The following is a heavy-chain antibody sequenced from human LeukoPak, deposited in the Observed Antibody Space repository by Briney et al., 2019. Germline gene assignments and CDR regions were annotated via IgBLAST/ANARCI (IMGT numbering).Heavy chain of an antibody. J-gene: IGHJ4*02. CDR2: IYSGGST. D-gene: IGHD5-12*01. CDR3: AREPWNFDRYSGYAYYFDY. CDR1: GFTVSSNY. Sequence: PGGSLRLSCAASGFTVSSNYMSWVRQAPGKGLEWVSVIYSGGSTYYADSVKGRFTIFRDNSKNTLYLQMNSLRAEDTAVYYCAREPWNFDRYSGYAYYFDYWGQGTLVTVSS. V-gene: IGHV3-66*01.